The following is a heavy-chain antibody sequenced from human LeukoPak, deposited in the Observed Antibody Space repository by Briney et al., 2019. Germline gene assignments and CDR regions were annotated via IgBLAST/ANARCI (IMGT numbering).Heavy chain of an antibody. J-gene: IGHJ4*02. V-gene: IGHV4-39*01. Sequence: SETLSPTCTVSGGSISSSSYYWGWIRQPPGKGLEWIGSIYYSGSTYYNPSLKSRVTISVDTSKNQFSLKLSSVTAADTAVYYCARLEMGYCSSTSCYKPAYYFDYWGQGTLVTVSS. D-gene: IGHD2-2*02. CDR1: GGSISSSSYY. CDR3: ARLEMGYCSSTSCYKPAYYFDY. CDR2: IYYSGST.